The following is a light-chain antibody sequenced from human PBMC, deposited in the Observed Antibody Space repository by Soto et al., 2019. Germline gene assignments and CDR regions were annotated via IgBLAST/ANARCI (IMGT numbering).Light chain of an antibody. CDR2: DAS. V-gene: IGKV3-11*01. CDR1: QSVSSY. J-gene: IGKJ1*01. CDR3: QHYNSYSEA. Sequence: EIVLTQSPATLSLSPGERATLSCRASQSVSSYLAWYQQKPGQAPRLLIYDASNRATGIPARFSGSGSGTDFTLTISRLVPDDFATYYCQHYNSYSEAFGQGTKVDIK.